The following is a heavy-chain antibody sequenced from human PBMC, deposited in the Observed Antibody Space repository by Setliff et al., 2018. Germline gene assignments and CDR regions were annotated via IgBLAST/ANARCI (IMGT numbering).Heavy chain of an antibody. V-gene: IGHV4-31*03. D-gene: IGHD5-18*01. Sequence: LSLTCTVSGGSISSGGYYWSWIRQHPGKGLEWIGYIYFSENTYYNPSLKSRVTISVDTSKNQFSLKLSSVTAADTAVYYCARVPRFTDTRNAFDIWGQGTMVTVSS. CDR3: ARVPRFTDTRNAFDI. J-gene: IGHJ3*02. CDR2: IYFSENT. CDR1: GGSISSGGYY.